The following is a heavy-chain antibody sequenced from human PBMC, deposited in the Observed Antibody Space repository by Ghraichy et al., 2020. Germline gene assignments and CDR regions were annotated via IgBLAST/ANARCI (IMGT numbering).Heavy chain of an antibody. V-gene: IGHV3-23*01. J-gene: IGHJ3*02. CDR1: GFTFSSYA. CDR2: ISGSGGST. Sequence: LSLTCAASGFTFSSYAMSWVRQAPGKGLEWVSAISGSGGSTYYADSVKGRFTISRDNSKNTLYLQMNSLRAEDTAVYYCAKDRGDAFDIWGQGTMVTVSS. CDR3: AKDRGDAFDI.